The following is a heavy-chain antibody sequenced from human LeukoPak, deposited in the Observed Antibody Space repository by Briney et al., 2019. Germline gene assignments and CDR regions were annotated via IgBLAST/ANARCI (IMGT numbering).Heavy chain of an antibody. J-gene: IGHJ3*02. CDR1: GFTFSSYA. V-gene: IGHV3-23*01. Sequence: TGGSLRLSCAAPGFTFSSYAMSWVRQAPGKGLEWVSAISGSGGSTYYADSVKGRFTISRDNSKNTLYLQMNSLRAEDTAVYYCAKDYGDLDAFDIWGQGTMVTVSS. CDR3: AKDYGDLDAFDI. CDR2: ISGSGGST. D-gene: IGHD4-17*01.